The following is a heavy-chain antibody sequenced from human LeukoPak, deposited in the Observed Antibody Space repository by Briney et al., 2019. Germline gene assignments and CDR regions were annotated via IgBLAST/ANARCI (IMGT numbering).Heavy chain of an antibody. D-gene: IGHD4-17*01. CDR3: ARDGLGTTVTPYPYYYYYYMDV. CDR2: IYTSGST. Sequence: SETLSLTCTVSGGSISSYYWSWIRQPAGKGLEWIGRIYTSGSTTYNPSLKSRVTMSVDTSKNQFSLKLSSVTAADTAVYYCARDGLGTTVTPYPYYYYYYMDVWGKGTTVTVSS. V-gene: IGHV4-4*07. J-gene: IGHJ6*03. CDR1: GGSISSYY.